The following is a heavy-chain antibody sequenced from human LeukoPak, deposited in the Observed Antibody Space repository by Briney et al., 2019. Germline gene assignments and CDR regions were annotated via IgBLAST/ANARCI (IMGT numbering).Heavy chain of an antibody. J-gene: IGHJ4*02. CDR2: TSYDGTNK. V-gene: IGHV3-30*04. D-gene: IGHD5-12*01. CDR3: ARDLTPGYSGYDLGRSYLDY. Sequence: GRSLRLSCAASGFTFSTYPMYWVRQAPGKGLECVAVTSYDGTNKYYADSVKGRFTISRDNSKNTLYLQMNSLRADDTAVYYCARDLTPGYSGYDLGRSYLDYWGQGTLVTVSS. CDR1: GFTFSTYP.